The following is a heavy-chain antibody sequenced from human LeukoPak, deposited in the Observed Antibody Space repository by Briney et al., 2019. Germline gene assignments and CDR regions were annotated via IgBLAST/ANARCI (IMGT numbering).Heavy chain of an antibody. CDR3: AILRRGY. CDR1: GFTFSSYV. Sequence: GGSLRLSCAASGFTFSSYVMHWVRQAPGKGLEWVAVISYDGSNKYYADSVKGRFTISRDNSKNTLYLQMNSLRPEDTAVYYSAILRRGYWGQGTLVTVSS. V-gene: IGHV3-30*03. D-gene: IGHD3-10*01. CDR2: ISYDGSNK. J-gene: IGHJ4*02.